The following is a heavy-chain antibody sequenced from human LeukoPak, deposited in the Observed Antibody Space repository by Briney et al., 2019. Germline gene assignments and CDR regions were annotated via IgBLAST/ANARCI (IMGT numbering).Heavy chain of an antibody. CDR1: GFTFSRYW. J-gene: IGHJ4*02. CDR3: ARESDHSNYPGTFDH. D-gene: IGHD4-11*01. Sequence: GGSLRLSCAASGFTFSRYWMSWVRQAPGKRLEWVANIKHDGSEKYYVDSVKGRFTISRDNAKNSLSLQMNSLRVEDTALFYCARESDHSNYPGTFDHWGPGTLVAVSS. CDR2: IKHDGSEK. V-gene: IGHV3-7*01.